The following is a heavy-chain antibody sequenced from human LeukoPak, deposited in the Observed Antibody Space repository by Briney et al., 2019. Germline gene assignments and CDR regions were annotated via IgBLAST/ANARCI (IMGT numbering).Heavy chain of an antibody. D-gene: IGHD6-19*01. CDR3: ARVAAVAGADFDY. Sequence: GGSLRLSCAASGFTFSSYWMHWVRQAPGKGLVWVSRINSDASSTSYADSVKGRFTISRDNDKNTLYLQMNSLRAEDTAVYYCARVAAVAGADFDYWGQGTLVTVSS. J-gene: IGHJ4*02. CDR1: GFTFSSYW. V-gene: IGHV3-74*01. CDR2: INSDASST.